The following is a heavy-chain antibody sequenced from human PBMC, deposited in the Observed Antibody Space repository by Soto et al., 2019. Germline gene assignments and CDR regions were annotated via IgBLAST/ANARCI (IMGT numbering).Heavy chain of an antibody. CDR3: ARREIQGPIDY. V-gene: IGHV4-28*01. Sequence: ETLSLTCAVSGYSISISNHIGWIRQPLGKGLEWIGYIYYSGTTYYNPSLKSRVTMSVDTSKNQFSLKLTSVTAVDTAVYYCARREIQGPIDYWGQGTLVTVSS. CDR2: IYYSGTT. CDR1: GYSISISNH. D-gene: IGHD1-26*01. J-gene: IGHJ4*02.